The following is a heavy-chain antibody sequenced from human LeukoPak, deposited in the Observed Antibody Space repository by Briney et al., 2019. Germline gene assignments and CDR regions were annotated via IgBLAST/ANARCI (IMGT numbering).Heavy chain of an antibody. J-gene: IGHJ6*02. CDR2: IVVGSGNT. CDR1: GFTFTSSA. Sequence: GTSVKVSCKASGFTFTSSAVQWVRQARGQRLEWIGWIVVGSGNTNYAQKFQERVTITRDMSTSTAYMELSSLRSEDTAVYYCAADSVSVGHYDFWSGYYKYYYGMDVWGQGTTVTVSS. D-gene: IGHD3-3*01. V-gene: IGHV1-58*01. CDR3: AADSVSVGHYDFWSGYYKYYYGMDV.